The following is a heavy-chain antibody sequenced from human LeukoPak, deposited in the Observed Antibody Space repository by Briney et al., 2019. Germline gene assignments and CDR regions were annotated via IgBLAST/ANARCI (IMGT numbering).Heavy chain of an antibody. D-gene: IGHD2-2*01. Sequence: SVKVSCKASGGTFSSYAISWVRQAPGQGLEWMGGIIPIFGTANYAQKFQGRVTITADESTSTAYMELSSLRSEDTAVYYCARVMCSSTSCYGPRSRYYYYYMDVWGKGTTVTVSS. V-gene: IGHV1-69*01. J-gene: IGHJ6*03. CDR2: IIPIFGTA. CDR1: GGTFSSYA. CDR3: ARVMCSSTSCYGPRSRYYYYYMDV.